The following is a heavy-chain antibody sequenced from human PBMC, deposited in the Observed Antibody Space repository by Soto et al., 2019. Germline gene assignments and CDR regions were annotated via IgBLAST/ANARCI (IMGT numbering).Heavy chain of an antibody. J-gene: IGHJ5*02. V-gene: IGHV4-31*03. D-gene: IGHD6-13*01. CDR3: ARVSATGTRWFDP. Sequence: SLRCTVSGVSINIGSCYWGWIRQHPGKGLEWIGYISHRGTAYYTPSLKSRVSLSVDPSKSQFSLNMSSVTAADTAVYYCARVSATGTRWFDPWGPGTLVNVSS. CDR1: GVSINIGSCY. CDR2: ISHRGTA.